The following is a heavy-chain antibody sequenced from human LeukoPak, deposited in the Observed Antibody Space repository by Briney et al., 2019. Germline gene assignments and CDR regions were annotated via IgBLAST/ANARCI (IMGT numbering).Heavy chain of an antibody. CDR1: GGSFSGYY. CDR2: INHSGST. Sequence: SETLSLTCAVYGGSFSGYYWSWIRQPPGKGLEWIGEINHSGSTNYNPSLKSRVTISVDTSKNQFSLKLSSVTAADTAVYYCARGWAEDDIVGATTLDYWGQGTLVTVSS. J-gene: IGHJ4*02. D-gene: IGHD1-26*01. V-gene: IGHV4-34*01. CDR3: ARGWAEDDIVGATTLDY.